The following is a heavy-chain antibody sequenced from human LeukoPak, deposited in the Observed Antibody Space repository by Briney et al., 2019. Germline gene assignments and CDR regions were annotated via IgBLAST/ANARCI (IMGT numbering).Heavy chain of an antibody. CDR3: ATRYCSSTSCYYYYYYYYMDV. CDR2: VTGHGGST. D-gene: IGHD2-2*01. J-gene: IGHJ6*03. CDR1: GFTFNSFA. V-gene: IGHV3-23*01. Sequence: AGGSLRLSCAASGFTFNSFAMNWVRQTPGKGLEWVSSVTGHGGSTYIADSVRGRFTISRDNSKNTLFLQMNSLRAEDTAVYYCATRYCSSTSCYYYYYYYYMDVWGKGTTVTVSS.